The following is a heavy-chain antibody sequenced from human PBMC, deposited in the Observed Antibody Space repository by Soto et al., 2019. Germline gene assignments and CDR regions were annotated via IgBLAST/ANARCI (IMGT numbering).Heavy chain of an antibody. CDR2: ISGYNGNT. J-gene: IGHJ6*03. D-gene: IGHD4-4*01. CDR1: GYTFTSYG. CDR3: AKADSNYAGRFSYYYVDV. V-gene: IGHV1-18*01. Sequence: QVQLVQSGTEVKKPGASVKVSCKASGYTFTSYGISWVRQAPGQGPEWMGWISGYNGNTHYAQKFQGKGTMTTDTSTSTAYMELRSLRSDDTAVYYCAKADSNYAGRFSYYYVDVWGNGTLVTVSS.